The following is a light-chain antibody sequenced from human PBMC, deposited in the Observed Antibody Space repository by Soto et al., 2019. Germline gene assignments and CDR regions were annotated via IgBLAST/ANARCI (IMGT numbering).Light chain of an antibody. CDR3: SSYTTTATK. CDR2: EVS. J-gene: IGLJ7*01. CDR1: SSDIGGSNY. V-gene: IGLV2-14*01. Sequence: QSVLTQPASVSGSPGQSITISCTGTSSDIGGSNYVSWHQQHPGKAPKVVIYEVSNRPSGVSNRFSGSKSGNTASLTISGLQDEDEADYYCSSYTTTATKFGGGTQLTVL.